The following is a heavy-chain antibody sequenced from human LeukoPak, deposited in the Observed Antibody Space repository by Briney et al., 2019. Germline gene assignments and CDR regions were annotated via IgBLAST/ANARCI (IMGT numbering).Heavy chain of an antibody. CDR3: AIDIIEGWDFDS. CDR1: GFTFFYYG. J-gene: IGHJ4*02. CDR2: LSGSGDNT. Sequence: GGSLRLSCAASGFTFFYYGMTGVRQAPGKGLGGVSTLSGSGDNTYYADSVKGRFTISRDNSKSTLYLEMNSLRAEDTAIYYCAIDIIEGWDFDSWGQGTLVTVSS. D-gene: IGHD2/OR15-2a*01. V-gene: IGHV3-23*01.